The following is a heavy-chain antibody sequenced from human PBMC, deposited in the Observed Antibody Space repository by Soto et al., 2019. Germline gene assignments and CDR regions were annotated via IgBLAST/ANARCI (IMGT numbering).Heavy chain of an antibody. D-gene: IGHD3-16*01. J-gene: IGHJ6*02. Sequence: QVQLVESGGGVVQPGRSLRLSCAASGFTFSSYAMHWVRQAPGKGLEWVAVISYDGSNKYYADSVKGRFTISRDNSKNTLYLQMNSLRAEDTAVYYFARAPPPLRYGMDVWGQGTTVTVSS. CDR3: ARAPPPLRYGMDV. CDR1: GFTFSSYA. CDR2: ISYDGSNK. V-gene: IGHV3-30-3*01.